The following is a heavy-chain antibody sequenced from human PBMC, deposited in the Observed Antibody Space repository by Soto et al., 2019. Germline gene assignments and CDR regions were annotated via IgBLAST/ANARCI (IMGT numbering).Heavy chain of an antibody. CDR2: ISGSGGST. J-gene: IGHJ4*02. V-gene: IGHV3-23*01. Sequence: EVQLLESGGGLVQPGGSLRLSCAASGFTFSSYAMSWVRQAPGKGLEWVSAISGSGGSTYYADSVKGRFTISRDNSKNTLYLQMNSLRAEDTAVYYCANVADFWSGYYDPYYFDYWGQGTLVTVSS. D-gene: IGHD3-3*01. CDR3: ANVADFWSGYYDPYYFDY. CDR1: GFTFSSYA.